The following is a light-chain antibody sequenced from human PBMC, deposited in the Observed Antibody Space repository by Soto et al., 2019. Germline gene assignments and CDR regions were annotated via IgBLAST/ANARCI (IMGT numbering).Light chain of an antibody. CDR2: HVT. CDR3: SSYSHSPPSYV. CDR1: SVDVGDYNS. J-gene: IGLJ1*01. V-gene: IGLV2-14*03. Sequence: SELTQPASVSRSPGQSITISCTGSSVDVGDYNSVSWYQQHPGKAPKVMIYHVTIRASGVSNRFSGSKSGNTASLTISGLQAEDEADYYCSSYSHSPPSYVFGTGTKVTVL.